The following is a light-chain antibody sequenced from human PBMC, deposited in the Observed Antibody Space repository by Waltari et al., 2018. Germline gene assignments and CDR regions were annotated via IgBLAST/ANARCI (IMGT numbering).Light chain of an antibody. CDR3: QQTYKSPRT. CDR2: GAS. J-gene: IGKJ1*01. V-gene: IGKV1-39*01. CDR1: QLISSY. Sequence: DIQVTQSPSSLSASVGDRVTITCRSNQLISSYLNWYQQKPGNAPELLIYGASSLQSGVPSRFSGSGFGTDFTLTISSLEPEDIATYFCQQTYKSPRTFGQGTKVDIK.